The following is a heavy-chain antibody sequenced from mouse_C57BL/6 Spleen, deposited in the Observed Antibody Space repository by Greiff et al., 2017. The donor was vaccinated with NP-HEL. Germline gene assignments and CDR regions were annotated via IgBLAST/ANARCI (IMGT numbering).Heavy chain of an antibody. CDR3: ARDSSGYLYYFDY. CDR1: GYSITSGYY. V-gene: IGHV3-6*01. CDR2: ISYDGSN. J-gene: IGHJ2*01. D-gene: IGHD3-2*02. Sequence: VQLKESGPGLVKPSQSLSLTCSVTGYSITSGYYWNWIRQFPGNKLEWMGYISYDGSNNYNPSLQNRISITRDTSKNQFFLKLNSVTTEDTATYYCARDSSGYLYYFDYWGQGTTLTVSS.